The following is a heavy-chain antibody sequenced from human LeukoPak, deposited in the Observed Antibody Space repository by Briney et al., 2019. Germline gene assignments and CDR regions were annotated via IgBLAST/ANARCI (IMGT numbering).Heavy chain of an antibody. CDR2: TKQDGREK. CDR1: GFTFSSIW. D-gene: IGHD3-3*01. J-gene: IGHJ4*02. V-gene: IGHV3-7*01. CDR3: ARLTYYDFCSGYRY. Sequence: QPGGSLRLSCAAYGFTFSSIWMSWDRQAPGKGREWVANTKQDGREKYYVDSGKGPFTISRDNAKISLYLQMTSLRAEDTAVYYCARLTYYDFCSGYRYWGEGTLVTVSS.